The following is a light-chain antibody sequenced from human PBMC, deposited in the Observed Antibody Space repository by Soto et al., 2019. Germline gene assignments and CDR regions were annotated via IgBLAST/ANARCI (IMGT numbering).Light chain of an antibody. CDR3: QQYLNLPLT. J-gene: IGKJ4*02. CDR1: QDITNY. CDR2: EAS. Sequence: DIQMTQSPSSLSASVGDRVTITCQASQDITNYLNWYQQKPGKAPKLLIYEASSLETGVPSRFIGSGSGTHFTFTSSSLQPEDFATYHCQQYLNLPLTFGGGTKVEVK. V-gene: IGKV1-33*01.